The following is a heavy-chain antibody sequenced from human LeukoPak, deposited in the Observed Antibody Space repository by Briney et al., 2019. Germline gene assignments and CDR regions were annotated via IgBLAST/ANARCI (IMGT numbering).Heavy chain of an antibody. CDR3: AGRVGGIKNYFDY. D-gene: IGHD2-15*01. Sequence: SETLSLTCTVSGGSISSYYWSWIRQPPGKGLEWIGYIYYSGSTNYNPSLKSRVTISVDTSKNQFSLKLSSVTAADTAVYYCAGRVGGIKNYFDYWGQGTLVTVSS. V-gene: IGHV4-59*01. CDR2: IYYSGST. J-gene: IGHJ4*02. CDR1: GGSISSYY.